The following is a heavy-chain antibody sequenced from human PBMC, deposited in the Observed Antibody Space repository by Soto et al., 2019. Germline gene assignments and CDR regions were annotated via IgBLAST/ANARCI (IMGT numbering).Heavy chain of an antibody. Sequence: GGSLRLSCAASGFNVNSDYMNWVRQTPGKGLEWVASIYSGETTYYADSVRGRLTISSDKSKNTLYFQLSSLRIEDTAVYYCTRDGRGLGRLSLFEYWGQGVLVTV. CDR3: TRDGRGLGRLSLFEY. CDR2: IYSGETT. CDR1: GFNVNSDY. J-gene: IGHJ4*02. D-gene: IGHD2-21*02. V-gene: IGHV3-53*01.